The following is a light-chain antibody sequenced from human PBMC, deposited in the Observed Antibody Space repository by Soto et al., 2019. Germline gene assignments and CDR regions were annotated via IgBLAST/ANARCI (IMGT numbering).Light chain of an antibody. CDR1: QTVSSY. CDR2: DAS. J-gene: IGKJ1*01. Sequence: EIVLTQSSGTLSLSPGEGATLSCRASQTVSSYLAWYQQKPGQVPRLLIYDASSRATGIPDRFSGSGSGTDFTLTISTLEPEDFAVYYCQQYGDSPTFGQGTKVDIK. V-gene: IGKV3-20*01. CDR3: QQYGDSPT.